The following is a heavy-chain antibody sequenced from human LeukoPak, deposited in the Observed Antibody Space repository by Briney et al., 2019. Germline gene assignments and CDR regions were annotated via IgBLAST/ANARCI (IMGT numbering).Heavy chain of an antibody. Sequence: PGGSLRLSCAASGFTFDDYAMHWVRQAPGKGLEWVSGISWNSGSIGYADSVKGRFTISRDNAKNSLYLQMNSLRAEDTAVYYCAKDTDGGAAGSTWGHWGQGTLVTVSS. CDR2: ISWNSGSI. J-gene: IGHJ4*02. CDR3: AKDTDGGAAGSTWGH. V-gene: IGHV3-9*01. CDR1: GFTFDDYA. D-gene: IGHD6-13*01.